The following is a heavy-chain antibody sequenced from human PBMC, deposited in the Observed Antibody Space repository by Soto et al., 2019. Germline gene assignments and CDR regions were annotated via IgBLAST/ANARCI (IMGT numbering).Heavy chain of an antibody. J-gene: IGHJ4*02. V-gene: IGHV1-8*01. CDR1: GYTFTNYD. CDR3: ARGRRDYYDSGDRVPLGY. Sequence: QVQLVQSGAEVKKPGASVKVSCKASGYTFTNYDINWVRQATGQGLEWMGWMNPDSGDTRYVQKFQGRVTMTRDTSISTAYMELSSLRSEDTAVYYCARGRRDYYDSGDRVPLGYWSQGNLVTVSS. D-gene: IGHD3-22*01. CDR2: MNPDSGDT.